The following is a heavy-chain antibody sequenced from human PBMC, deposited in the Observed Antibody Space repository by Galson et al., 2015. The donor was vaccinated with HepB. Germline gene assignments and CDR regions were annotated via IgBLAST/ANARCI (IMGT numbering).Heavy chain of an antibody. CDR2: IYSGGST. J-gene: IGHJ6*02. CDR1: GFTVSSNY. D-gene: IGHD5-12*01. Sequence: SLRLSCAASGFTVSSNYMSWVRQAPGKGLEWVSVIYSGGSTYYADSVKGRFTISRDNSKNTLYLQMNSLGAEDTAVYYCARDRAFVATTKYYYYSGMDVWGQGTTVTVSS. V-gene: IGHV3-53*01. CDR3: ARDRAFVATTKYYYYSGMDV.